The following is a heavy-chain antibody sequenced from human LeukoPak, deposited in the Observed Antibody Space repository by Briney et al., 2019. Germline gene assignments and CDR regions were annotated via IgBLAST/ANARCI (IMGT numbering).Heavy chain of an antibody. J-gene: IGHJ4*02. CDR1: GGSISSSSYY. Sequence: PSETLSLTCTVSGGSISSSSYYWGWIRQPPGKGLEWIGSIYYSGSTYYNPSLKSRVTISVDTSKNQFSLKLSSVTAADTAVYYCARDKSHIGQRLALWAGNFDHWGQGTLVTVSS. CDR2: IYYSGST. V-gene: IGHV4-39*07. CDR3: ARDKSHIGQRLALWAGNFDH. D-gene: IGHD6-25*01.